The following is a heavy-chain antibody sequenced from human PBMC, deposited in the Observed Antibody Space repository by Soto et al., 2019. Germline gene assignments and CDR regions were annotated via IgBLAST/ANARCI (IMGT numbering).Heavy chain of an antibody. CDR2: IWYDGRNK. CDR3: VRSSSNWGPDY. CDR1: GFTFSNYG. D-gene: IGHD7-27*01. J-gene: IGHJ4*02. Sequence: PGGSLILSCAASGFTFSNYGMHWVRQAPGKGLEWVAVIWYDGRNKYYADSLKGRFTISRDNSKNTLYLQMNSLRVEDTAVYYCVRSSSNWGPDYWGQGTLVTVSS. V-gene: IGHV3-33*01.